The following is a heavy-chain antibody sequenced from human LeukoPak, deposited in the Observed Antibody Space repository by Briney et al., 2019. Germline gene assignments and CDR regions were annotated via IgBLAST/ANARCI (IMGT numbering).Heavy chain of an antibody. J-gene: IGHJ4*02. CDR3: AREVLGATSPFDY. Sequence: SQTLSLTCTVSGGSISSGSYYWSWIRQPAGKGLEWIGRIYTCGSTNYNPSLKSRVTISVDTSKNQFSLKLSSVTAADTAVYYCAREVLGATSPFDYWGQGTLVTVSS. CDR1: GGSISSGSYY. CDR2: IYTCGST. D-gene: IGHD1-26*01. V-gene: IGHV4-61*02.